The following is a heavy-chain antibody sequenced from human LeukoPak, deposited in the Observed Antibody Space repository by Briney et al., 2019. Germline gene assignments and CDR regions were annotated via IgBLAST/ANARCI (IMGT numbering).Heavy chain of an antibody. V-gene: IGHV4-59*08. CDR3: ARRYYDILTGYPYGMDV. D-gene: IGHD3-9*01. J-gene: IGHJ6*02. CDR1: GGSISSYY. Sequence: SQTLSLTCTVSGGSISSYYWSWLRQPPGKGLEWIGYIYYSGSTNYNPSLKSRVTISVDTSKNQFSLKLSSVTAADTAVYYCARRYYDILTGYPYGMDVWGQGTTVTVSS. CDR2: IYYSGST.